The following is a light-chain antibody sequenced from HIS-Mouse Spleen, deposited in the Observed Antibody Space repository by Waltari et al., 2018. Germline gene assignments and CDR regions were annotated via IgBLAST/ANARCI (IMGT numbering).Light chain of an antibody. J-gene: IGLJ3*02. Sequence: QSALTQPASVSGSPGQSITISCPGTSSDVGRYNLVSWYQQHPGKAPKLSIYEGSKRPSWVSNRCSGSKSGNTASLTISGLQAEDEADYYCCSYAGSSTWVFGGGTKLTVL. CDR1: SSDVGRYNL. CDR3: CSYAGSSTWV. CDR2: EGS. V-gene: IGLV2-23*01.